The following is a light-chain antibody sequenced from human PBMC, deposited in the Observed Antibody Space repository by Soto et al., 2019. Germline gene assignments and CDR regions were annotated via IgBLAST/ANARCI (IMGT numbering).Light chain of an antibody. V-gene: IGKV3-20*01. Sequence: DIVLTQSPGTLSLSPGERATLSCRASQSVSSNYLAWCQQKPGQAPRLLIYGASSRATGIPDRFSGSGSGTDFTLTISRLEPEDFAVYYCQQYGNSPWTFGQGTKVDIK. CDR1: QSVSSNY. CDR3: QQYGNSPWT. J-gene: IGKJ1*01. CDR2: GAS.